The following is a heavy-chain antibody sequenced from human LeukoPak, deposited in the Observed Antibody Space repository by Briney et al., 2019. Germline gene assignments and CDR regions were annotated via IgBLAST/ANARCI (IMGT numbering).Heavy chain of an antibody. D-gene: IGHD1-26*01. CDR1: WVNFRRYS. CDR2: ISYDGSNK. CDR3: AREWELLSVFDY. Sequence: WGGPRLSPSASWVNFRRYSIHWGRQGPREGAGVVAVISYDGSNKYYADSVKGRFTISRDNSKNTLYLQMNSLRAEDTAVYYCAREWELLSVFDYWGQGTLVTVSS. V-gene: IGHV3-30-3*01. J-gene: IGHJ4*02.